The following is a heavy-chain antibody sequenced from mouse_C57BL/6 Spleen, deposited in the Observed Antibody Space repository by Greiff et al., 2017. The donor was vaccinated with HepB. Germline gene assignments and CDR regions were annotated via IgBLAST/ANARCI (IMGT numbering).Heavy chain of an antibody. CDR3: ASPSSYGAFAY. V-gene: IGHV1-42*01. Sequence: EVKLQQSGPELVKPGASVKISCKASGYSFTGYYMNWVKQSPEKSLEWIGEINPSTGGTTYNQKFKAKATLTVDKSSSTAYMQLKSLTSEDSAVYYCASPSSYGAFAYWGQGTLVTVSA. J-gene: IGHJ3*01. CDR2: INPSTGGT. CDR1: GYSFTGYY. D-gene: IGHD1-1*01.